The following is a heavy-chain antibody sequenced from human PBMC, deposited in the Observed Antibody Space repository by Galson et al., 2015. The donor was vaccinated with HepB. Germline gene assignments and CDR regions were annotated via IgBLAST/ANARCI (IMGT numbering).Heavy chain of an antibody. Sequence: QSGAEVKKPGESLKISCKGSGYSFTSYWIGWVRQMPGKGLEWMGIIYPGDSDTRYSPSFQGQVTISADKSISTAYLQWSSLKASDTTMYYCARGLEYQPYVGIDLDYWGQGTLVTVSS. J-gene: IGHJ4*02. V-gene: IGHV5-51*03. CDR1: GYSFTSYW. CDR2: IYPGDSDT. D-gene: IGHD2-2*01. CDR3: ARGLEYQPYVGIDLDY.